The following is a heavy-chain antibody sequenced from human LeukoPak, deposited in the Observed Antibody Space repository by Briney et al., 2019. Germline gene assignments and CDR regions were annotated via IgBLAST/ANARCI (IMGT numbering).Heavy chain of an antibody. V-gene: IGHV3-11*06. CDR2: ISGGSHDT. CDR3: ARYCSGGTCYVGLI. D-gene: IGHD2-15*01. CDR1: AFSDYY. Sequence: GGSLRLSCTASAFSDYYMNWIRQAPGKGLEWVSYISGGSHDTNYADSVKGRFTISRDNAKNSLFLQMNSLRVEDTAMYYCARYCSGGTCYVGLIWGQGTLVTVSS. J-gene: IGHJ4*02.